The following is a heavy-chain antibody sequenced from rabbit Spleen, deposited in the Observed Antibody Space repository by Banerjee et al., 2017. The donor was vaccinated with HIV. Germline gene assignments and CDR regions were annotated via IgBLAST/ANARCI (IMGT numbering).Heavy chain of an antibody. CDR2: IYAGSSGST. CDR1: GFSFSSSYY. CDR3: ARSYHTYGIVGYAFDP. V-gene: IGHV1S40*01. Sequence: QSLEESGGDLVKPGASLTLTCTASGFSFSSSYYMCWVRQAPGKGLEWIACIYAGSSGSTYYASWAKGRFTISKTSSITVTLQMTSLTAADTATYFCARSYHTYGIVGYAFDPWGPGTLVTVS. D-gene: IGHD6-1*01. J-gene: IGHJ2*01.